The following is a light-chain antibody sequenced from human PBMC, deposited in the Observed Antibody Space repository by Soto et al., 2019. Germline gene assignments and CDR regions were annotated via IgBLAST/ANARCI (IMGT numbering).Light chain of an antibody. Sequence: QSVLAQPPSASGSPGQSVTISCTGTSSGVGGYNYVSWYQQYPGEAPKLMIYEVSKRPSGVTDHFSGSKSGNTASLTVSGLQAEDEADYYCSSYAGSKTFVFGNGTKVTVL. CDR1: SSGVGGYNY. V-gene: IGLV2-8*01. CDR2: EVS. CDR3: SSYAGSKTFV. J-gene: IGLJ1*01.